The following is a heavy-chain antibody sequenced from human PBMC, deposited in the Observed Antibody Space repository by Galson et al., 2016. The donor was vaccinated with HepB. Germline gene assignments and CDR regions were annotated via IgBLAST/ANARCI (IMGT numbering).Heavy chain of an antibody. CDR2: ISGSNSYI. CDR1: GFTFSSYS. D-gene: IGHD6-19*01. CDR3: ARGREFIAVTGSRWFDP. J-gene: IGHJ5*02. V-gene: IGHV3-21*01. Sequence: SLRLSCAASGFTFSSYSMNWVRQAPGKGLEWVSSISGSNSYIYYADSVKGRFTISRDNAKNSLYLQMNSLRAEGTAVYYCARGREFIAVTGSRWFDPWGQGTLVTISS.